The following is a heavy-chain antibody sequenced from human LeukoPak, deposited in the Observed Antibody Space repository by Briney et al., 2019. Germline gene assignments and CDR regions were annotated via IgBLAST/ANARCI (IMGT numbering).Heavy chain of an antibody. V-gene: IGHV1-46*01. D-gene: IGHD3-10*01. CDR3: ARDLGYYGSGSYYKGYYYYMDV. CDR2: IIPSDGFT. CDR1: GYTFSTYY. Sequence: ASVKVSCKASGYTFSTYYVHWVRQAPGQGLEWMGMIIPSDGFTSYAQKFQGRVTMTRDMSTSTVYMELSSLRSDDTAVYYCARDLGYYGSGSYYKGYYYYMDVWGKGTTVTIPS. J-gene: IGHJ6*03.